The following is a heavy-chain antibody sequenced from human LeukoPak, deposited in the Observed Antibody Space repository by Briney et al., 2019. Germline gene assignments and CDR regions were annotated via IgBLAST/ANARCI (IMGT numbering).Heavy chain of an antibody. CDR3: ARRARELTVRYYYMDV. D-gene: IGHD1-26*01. CDR2: ISSSSSTI. Sequence: AGGTLRLSCAASGFTFSSYSMNWVRQAPGKGLEWVSYISSSSSTIYYADSVKGRFTISRDNAKNSLYLQMNSLRAEDTAVYYCARRARELTVRYYYMDVWGKGTTVTVSS. V-gene: IGHV3-48*01. J-gene: IGHJ6*03. CDR1: GFTFSSYS.